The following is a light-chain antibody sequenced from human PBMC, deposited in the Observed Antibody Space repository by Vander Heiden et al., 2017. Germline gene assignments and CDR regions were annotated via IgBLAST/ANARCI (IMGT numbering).Light chain of an antibody. CDR2: GAS. V-gene: IGKV3-15*01. J-gene: IGKJ2*01. CDR3: QQDNNCPYT. CDR1: QSVSSN. Sequence: EIVMTQSPATLSVSPGERATLSCGASQSVSSNLAWYQQKPGQAPRLLIYGASTRATGIPARFSGSGSGTEFTLTISSLQSEDFAVYYCQQDNNCPYTFGQGTKLEIK.